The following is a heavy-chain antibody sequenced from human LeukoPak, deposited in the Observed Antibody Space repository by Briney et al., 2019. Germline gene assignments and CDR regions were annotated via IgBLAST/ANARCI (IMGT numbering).Heavy chain of an antibody. V-gene: IGHV1-69*04. D-gene: IGHD3-3*01. CDR2: IIPILGIA. CDR1: GGTFSSYA. Sequence: SVKVSCKASGGTFSSYAISWVRQAPGQGLEWMGRIIPILGIANYAQKFQGRVTITADKSTSTAYMELSSLRSEDTAVYYCARDKDRVFGVVSNFDYWGQGALVTVSS. J-gene: IGHJ4*02. CDR3: ARDKDRVFGVVSNFDY.